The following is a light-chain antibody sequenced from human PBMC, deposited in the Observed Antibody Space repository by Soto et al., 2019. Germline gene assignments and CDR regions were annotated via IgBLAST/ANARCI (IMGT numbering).Light chain of an antibody. J-gene: IGKJ3*01. CDR1: QSVSSSY. CDR3: QQYGSSLFT. Sequence: EIVLTQSPGTLSLSPGERATLSCRASQSVSSSYLAWYQQKPGQAPRLLIYGASSRATGIPDRFSGSGSGTDFTLTISRLEREDFAVYYCQQYGSSLFTFGPGTNVDIK. CDR2: GAS. V-gene: IGKV3-20*01.